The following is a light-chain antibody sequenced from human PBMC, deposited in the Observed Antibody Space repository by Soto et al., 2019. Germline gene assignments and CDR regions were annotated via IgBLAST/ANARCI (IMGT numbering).Light chain of an antibody. V-gene: IGKV1-33*01. CDR3: QQYDNLPIT. J-gene: IGKJ5*01. Sequence: DIQMTQSPSSLYASVGDRVNITCQASQDIRYYLNWSQHKPGKAPKLLIYDASTLETGVPSRFSGSGSGTDFTFAISSLQPEDIATYYCQQYDNLPITFGQGTRLEN. CDR1: QDIRYY. CDR2: DAS.